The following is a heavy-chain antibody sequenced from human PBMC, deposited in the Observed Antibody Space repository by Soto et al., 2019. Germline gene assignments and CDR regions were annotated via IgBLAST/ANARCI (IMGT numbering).Heavy chain of an antibody. D-gene: IGHD2-15*01. Sequence: SETLSLTCTVSGGSISSYYWSWIRQPPGKGLEWIGYIYYSGSTNYNPSLKSRVTISVDTSKNQFSLKLSSVTAADTAVYYCARSIVVVAATWYYFDYWGQGTLVTVSS. CDR3: ARSIVVVAATWYYFDY. CDR1: GGSISSYY. V-gene: IGHV4-59*01. J-gene: IGHJ4*02. CDR2: IYYSGST.